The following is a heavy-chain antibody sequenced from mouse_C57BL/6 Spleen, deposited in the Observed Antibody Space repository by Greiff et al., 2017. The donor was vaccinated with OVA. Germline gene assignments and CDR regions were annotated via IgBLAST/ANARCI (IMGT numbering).Heavy chain of an antibody. V-gene: IGHV1-62-2*01. D-gene: IGHD1-1*01. CDR3: ARHASYYYGSSLDYFDY. CDR1: GYTFTEYT. Sequence: QVQLQQSGAELVKPGASVKLSCKASGYTFTEYTIHWVKQRSGQGLEWIGWFYPGSGSIKYNEKFKDKATLTADKSSSTVYMELSRLTSEDSAVYFCARHASYYYGSSLDYFDYWGQGTTLTVSS. CDR2: FYPGSGSI. J-gene: IGHJ2*01.